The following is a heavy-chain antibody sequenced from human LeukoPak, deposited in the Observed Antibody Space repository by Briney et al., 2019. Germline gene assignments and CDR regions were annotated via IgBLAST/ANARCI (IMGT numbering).Heavy chain of an antibody. V-gene: IGHV3-74*01. Sequence: PGGSLRLSCAASGFTFSNYWMHWVRQAPGKGLVLVSRINSDGSSTTYADSVKGRFTISRDNAKNTLYLQMNSLRAEDTAVYYCARESSVGAHKAFDYWGQGTLVTVSS. CDR2: INSDGSST. CDR1: GFTFSNYW. CDR3: ARESSVGAHKAFDY. D-gene: IGHD1-26*01. J-gene: IGHJ4*02.